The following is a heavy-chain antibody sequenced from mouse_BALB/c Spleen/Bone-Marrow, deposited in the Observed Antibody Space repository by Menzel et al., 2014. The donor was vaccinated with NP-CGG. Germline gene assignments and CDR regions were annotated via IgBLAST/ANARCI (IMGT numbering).Heavy chain of an antibody. CDR2: IRNKAKGYTT. CDR1: GFTFTDYY. J-gene: IGHJ1*01. CDR3: ARDENVGIYWYFDV. D-gene: IGHD4-1*01. V-gene: IGHV7-3*02. Sequence: DVMLVESGGGLVQPGGSLRLSCATSGFTFTDYYMSWVRQPPGKALEWLGFIRNKAKGYTTEYSASVKGRFTISRDNSQSILHLQMNTLRAEDSATYYCARDENVGIYWYFDVWGAGTTVTVSS.